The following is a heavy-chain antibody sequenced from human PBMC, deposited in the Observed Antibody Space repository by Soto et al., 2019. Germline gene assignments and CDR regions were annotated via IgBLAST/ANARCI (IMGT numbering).Heavy chain of an antibody. J-gene: IGHJ3*02. D-gene: IGHD5-18*01. CDR1: GFTFSSYA. CDR3: ARGYSYDDAFDI. CDR2: ISYDGSNK. V-gene: IGHV3-30-3*01. Sequence: GGSLRLSCAASGFTFSSYAMHWVRQAPGKGLEWVAVISYDGSNKYYADSVKGRFTISRDNSKNTLYLQMNSLRAEDTAVYYCARGYSYDDAFDIWGQGTMVTVS.